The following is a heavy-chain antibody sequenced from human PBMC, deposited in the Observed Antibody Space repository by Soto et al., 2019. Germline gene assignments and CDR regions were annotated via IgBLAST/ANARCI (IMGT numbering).Heavy chain of an antibody. Sequence: GGSLRLSCAASGFVFRDYAMSWVRQAPGEGLEWVSAETAGYTYYADSVKGRFTISRDISKNTLYLQMNSLRAEDTAVYYCAKDRAPPTSWGQGTLVTVSS. CDR3: AKDRAPPTS. J-gene: IGHJ4*02. D-gene: IGHD1-26*01. CDR1: GFVFRDYA. CDR2: ETAGYT. V-gene: IGHV3-23*01.